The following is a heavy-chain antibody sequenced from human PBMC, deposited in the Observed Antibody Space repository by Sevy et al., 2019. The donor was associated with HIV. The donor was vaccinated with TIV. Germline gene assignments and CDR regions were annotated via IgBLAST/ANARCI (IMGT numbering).Heavy chain of an antibody. V-gene: IGHV3-49*04. CDR1: GFTFGDYC. J-gene: IGHJ4*02. CDR3: TRWKAAQSIFDY. CDR2: LKSDVYGGTV. D-gene: IGHD6-13*01. Sequence: GGSLRLSCTASGFTFGDYCMSWVRPPPGKGLEWVAFLKSDVYGGTVDNAASEKGRFITSRDDSKTIAYLQMNDLKTEDTGVYYCTRWKAAQSIFDYWGQGALVTVSS.